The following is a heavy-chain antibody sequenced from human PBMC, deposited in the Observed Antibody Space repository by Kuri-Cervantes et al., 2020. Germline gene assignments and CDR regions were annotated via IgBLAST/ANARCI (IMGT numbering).Heavy chain of an antibody. D-gene: IGHD3-10*01. CDR1: GYTFTNYG. J-gene: IGHJ3*02. CDR3: ARVRLYYGSGSYYSLGAFDI. CDR2: MNPNSGNT. Sequence: ASVKVSCKASGYTFTNYGVHWVRQATGQGLEWMGWMNPNSGNTGYAQKFQGRVTMTRNTSISTAYMELRSLRSDDTAVYYCARVRLYYGSGSYYSLGAFDIWGQGTMVTVSS. V-gene: IGHV1-8*02.